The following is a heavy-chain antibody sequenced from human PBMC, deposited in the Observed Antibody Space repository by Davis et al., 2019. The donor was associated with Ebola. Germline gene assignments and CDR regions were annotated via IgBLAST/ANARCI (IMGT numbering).Heavy chain of an antibody. CDR3: ARGACSGGSCYWKYYYYYYGMDV. J-gene: IGHJ6*02. Sequence: SVKVSCKASGYTFTSYGISWVRQAPGQGLEWMGRIIPILGIANYAQKFQGRVTITADESTSTAYMELSSLRSEDTAVYYCARGACSGGSCYWKYYYYYYGMDVWGQGTTVTVSS. D-gene: IGHD2-15*01. CDR2: IIPILGIA. V-gene: IGHV1-69*04. CDR1: GYTFTSYG.